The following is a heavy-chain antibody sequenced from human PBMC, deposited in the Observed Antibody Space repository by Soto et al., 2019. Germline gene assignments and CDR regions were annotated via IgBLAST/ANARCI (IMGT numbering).Heavy chain of an antibody. Sequence: QVQLVESGGGVVQPGRSLRLSCAASGFTFSSYGMHWVRQAPGKGLEWVAVISYDGSNKYYADSVKGRFTISRDNSKNTLYLQMNSLRAEDTAVYYCAKAGCVTMIVGFYDYWGQGTLVTVSS. CDR3: AKAGCVTMIVGFYDY. CDR1: GFTFSSYG. V-gene: IGHV3-30*18. D-gene: IGHD3-22*01. CDR2: ISYDGSNK. J-gene: IGHJ4*02.